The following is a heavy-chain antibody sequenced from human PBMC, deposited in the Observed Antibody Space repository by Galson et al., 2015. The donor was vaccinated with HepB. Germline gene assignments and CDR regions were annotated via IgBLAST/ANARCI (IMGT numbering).Heavy chain of an antibody. CDR2: ISYDGSNK. Sequence: SLRLSCAASGFTFSSYAMHWVRQAPGKGLEWVAVISYDGSNKYYADSVKGRFTISRDNSKNTLYLQMNSLRAEDTAVYYCARDRTYYYDSSGYRWAEYFQHWGQGTLVTVSS. D-gene: IGHD3-22*01. V-gene: IGHV3-30*04. CDR3: ARDRTYYYDSSGYRWAEYFQH. CDR1: GFTFSSYA. J-gene: IGHJ1*01.